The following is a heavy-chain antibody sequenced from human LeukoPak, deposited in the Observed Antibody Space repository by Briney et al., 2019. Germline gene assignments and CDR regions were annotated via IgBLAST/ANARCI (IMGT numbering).Heavy chain of an antibody. V-gene: IGHV4-34*01. Sequence: PSETLSLTCAVYGGSFSGYYWSWIRQPPGKGLEWIGEINHNGSTNYNPSLKSRVTISVDTSKNQFSLKLSSVTAADTAVYYCARGGRGVVIILDYWGQGTLVTVSS. CDR3: ARGGRGVVIILDY. D-gene: IGHD3-3*01. CDR2: INHNGST. CDR1: GGSFSGYY. J-gene: IGHJ4*02.